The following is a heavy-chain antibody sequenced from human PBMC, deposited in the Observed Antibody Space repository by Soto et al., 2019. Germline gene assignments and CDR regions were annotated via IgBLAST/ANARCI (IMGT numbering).Heavy chain of an antibody. Sequence: AAVKVSCKASGYTFTSYYMHGVRQAPGQGLESMGIINPSGGSTSYAQKFQGRVTMTRDTSKRTVYMELSSLRSEETAVYYCASRGSGYDLPNWYYGMDGSGRGNTLTLCS. CDR3: ASRGSGYDLPNWYYGMDG. J-gene: IGHJ6*01. CDR1: GYTFTSYY. D-gene: IGHD5-12*01. CDR2: INPSGGST. V-gene: IGHV1-46*01.